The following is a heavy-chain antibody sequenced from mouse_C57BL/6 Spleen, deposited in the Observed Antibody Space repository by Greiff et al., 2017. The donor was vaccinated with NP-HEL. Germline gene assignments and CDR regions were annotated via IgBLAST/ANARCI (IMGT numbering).Heavy chain of an antibody. CDR3: AREDGYYGGYYDY. CDR1: GYSITSGYY. J-gene: IGHJ2*01. Sequence: EVKLMESGPGLVKPSQSLSLTCSVTGYSITSGYYWNWIRQFPGNKLEWMGYISYDGSNNYNPSLKNRIPITRDTSKNQFFLKLNSVTTEDTATYYCAREDGYYGGYYDYWGQGTTLTVSS. D-gene: IGHD2-3*01. V-gene: IGHV3-6*01. CDR2: ISYDGSN.